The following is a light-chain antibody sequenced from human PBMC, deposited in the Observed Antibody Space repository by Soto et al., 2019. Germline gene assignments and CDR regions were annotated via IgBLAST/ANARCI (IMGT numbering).Light chain of an antibody. V-gene: IGKV1-9*01. Sequence: GDRVTITCRTSQGISSFLAWYQQQPGKAPKLLIYAASTLQSGVPSRFSGSGSGTEFTLTISSLQPEDFATYYCQQLNSYPQAFGPGTKVDMK. CDR1: QGISSF. CDR3: QQLNSYPQA. CDR2: AAS. J-gene: IGKJ3*01.